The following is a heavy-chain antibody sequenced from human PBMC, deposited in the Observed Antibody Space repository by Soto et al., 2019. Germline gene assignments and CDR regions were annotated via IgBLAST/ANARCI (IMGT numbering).Heavy chain of an antibody. CDR2: VSHDGRNT. D-gene: IGHD6-19*01. CDR1: GFTFSDYA. J-gene: IGHJ4*02. V-gene: IGHV3-30*18. CDR3: AKWGRQWLVTSDFNY. Sequence: VQLVESGGGMVQPGRSLRLSCAASGFTFSDYAMHWVRQAPGKGLEWVAVVSHDGRNTHYADSVKGRFTISRDSSNKTGSLEMTSLRAEDTAVYYLAKWGRQWLVTSDFNYWGQGALVTVSS.